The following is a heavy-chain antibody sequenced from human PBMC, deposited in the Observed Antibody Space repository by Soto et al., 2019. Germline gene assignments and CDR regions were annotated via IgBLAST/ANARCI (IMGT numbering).Heavy chain of an antibody. Sequence: GGSLRLSCAASGFTFSNYAVTWVRQAPGKGLEWVSTISGSGGSTYYADSVKGRFTISRDNSKNTLYLQMNSLRSEDTPVYYCAKNQGSSWYEIDYWGQGT. D-gene: IGHD6-13*01. CDR2: ISGSGGST. CDR1: GFTFSNYA. CDR3: AKNQGSSWYEIDY. J-gene: IGHJ4*02. V-gene: IGHV3-23*01.